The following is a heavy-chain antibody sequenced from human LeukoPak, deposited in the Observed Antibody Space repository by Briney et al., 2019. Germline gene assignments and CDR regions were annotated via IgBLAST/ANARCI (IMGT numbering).Heavy chain of an antibody. J-gene: IGHJ4*02. CDR2: IIPILGIA. CDR3: ARDQIDSSGWERPYYFDY. D-gene: IGHD6-19*01. Sequence: PVKVSCKASGGTFSSYAISWVRQAPGQGLEWMGRIIPILGIANYAQKFQGRVTITADKSTSTAYMELSSLRSEDTAVYYCARDQIDSSGWERPYYFDYWGQGTLVTVSS. CDR1: GGTFSSYA. V-gene: IGHV1-69*04.